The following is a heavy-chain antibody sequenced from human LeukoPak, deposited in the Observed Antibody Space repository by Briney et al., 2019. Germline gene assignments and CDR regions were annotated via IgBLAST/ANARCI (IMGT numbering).Heavy chain of an antibody. CDR3: AKGISSYYDFWSGYYRDYYYYYYMDV. V-gene: IGHV3-23*01. J-gene: IGHJ6*03. Sequence: GGSLRLSCAASGFTFSSYAMSWVRQAPGKGLEWVSAISGSGGSTYYADSVKGRFTISRDSSKNTLYLQMNSLRAEDTAVYYCAKGISSYYDFWSGYYRDYYYYYYMDVWGKGTTVTVSS. CDR2: ISGSGGST. D-gene: IGHD3-3*01. CDR1: GFTFSSYA.